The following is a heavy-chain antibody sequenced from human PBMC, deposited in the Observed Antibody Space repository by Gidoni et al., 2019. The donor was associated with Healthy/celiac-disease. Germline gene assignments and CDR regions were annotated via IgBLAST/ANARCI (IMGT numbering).Heavy chain of an antibody. J-gene: IGHJ4*02. V-gene: IGHV4-59*01. CDR2: IYYSGST. CDR3: ARGPHSMVY. D-gene: IGHD3-3*02. CDR1: GGSISSYY. Sequence: QVQLQASGPGLVKPSETLSLTCTVSGGSISSYYWSWIRQPPGKGLEWIGYIYYSGSTNYNPSLKSRVTISVDTSKNQFSLKLSSVTAADTAVYYCARGPHSMVYWGQGTLVTVSS.